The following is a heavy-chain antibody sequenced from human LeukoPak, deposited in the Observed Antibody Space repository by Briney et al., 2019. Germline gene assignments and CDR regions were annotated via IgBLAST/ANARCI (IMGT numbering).Heavy chain of an antibody. CDR1: GGTFSSYA. J-gene: IGHJ4*02. Sequence: ASVKVSCKASGGTFSSYAISWVRQAPGQGLEWMGRIIPILGIANYAQKFQGRVTMTTDTRTSTAYMELRSLRSDDTAVYYCARDKGDYYAWKAIDNWGQGTLVTVSS. V-gene: IGHV1-69*04. CDR3: ARDKGDYYAWKAIDN. D-gene: IGHD3-10*01. CDR2: IIPILGIA.